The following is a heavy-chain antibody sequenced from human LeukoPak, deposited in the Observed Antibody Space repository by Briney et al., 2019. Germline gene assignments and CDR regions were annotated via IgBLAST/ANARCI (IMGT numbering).Heavy chain of an antibody. CDR2: IYYSGGT. J-gene: IGHJ4*02. V-gene: IGHV4-39*07. D-gene: IGHD3-3*01. Sequence: SETLSLTCTVSGGSISSSSYYWGWIRQPPGKGLEWIGSIYYSGGTYYSPSLKSRVTISVDTSKNQFSLKLSSVTAADTAVYYCARVQIGYYDFWSVDYWGQGTLVTVSS. CDR1: GGSISSSSYY. CDR3: ARVQIGYYDFWSVDY.